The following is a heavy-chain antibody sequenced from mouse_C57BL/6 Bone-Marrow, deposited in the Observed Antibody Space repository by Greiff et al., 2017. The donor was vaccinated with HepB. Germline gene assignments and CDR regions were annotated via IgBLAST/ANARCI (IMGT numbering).Heavy chain of an antibody. V-gene: IGHV1-82*01. CDR1: GYAFSSSW. Sequence: VKLMESGPELVKPGASVKISCKASGYAFSSSWMNWVKQRPGKGLEWIGRIYPGDGDTNYNGKFKGKATLTADKSSSTAYMQLSSLTSEDSAVYFGARRIYDGYYGWFAYWGQGTLVTVSA. CDR3: ARRIYDGYYGWFAY. J-gene: IGHJ3*01. CDR2: IYPGDGDT. D-gene: IGHD2-3*01.